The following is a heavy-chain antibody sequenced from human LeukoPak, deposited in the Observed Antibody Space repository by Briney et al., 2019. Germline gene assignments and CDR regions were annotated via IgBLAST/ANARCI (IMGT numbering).Heavy chain of an antibody. CDR2: TCYSGST. J-gene: IGHJ6*03. D-gene: IGHD3-10*01. CDR1: GGSISSGGYY. V-gene: IGHV4-31*03. CDR3: AIGGRSGDRGPWDYYYMDV. Sequence: SETLSLTCTVSGGSISSGGYYWSWIRQHPGKGLEWIGYTCYSGSTYYNPSLKSRVTISVDTSKNQFSLKLSSVTAADTAVYYCAIGGRSGDRGPWDYYYMDVWGKGTTVTVSS.